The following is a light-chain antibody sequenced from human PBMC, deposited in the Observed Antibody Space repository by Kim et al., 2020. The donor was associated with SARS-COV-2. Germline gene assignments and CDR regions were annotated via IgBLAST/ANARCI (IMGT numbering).Light chain of an antibody. CDR2: QDT. Sequence: SYELTQPPSVSVSPRQTASITCSGDKLGDKYACWYQQKPGQSPVLVIYQDTKRPSGIPERFSGSKSGNTATLTISGTQAMDEADYYCQAWDSSSYVFGTG. V-gene: IGLV3-1*01. J-gene: IGLJ1*01. CDR1: KLGDKY. CDR3: QAWDSSSYV.